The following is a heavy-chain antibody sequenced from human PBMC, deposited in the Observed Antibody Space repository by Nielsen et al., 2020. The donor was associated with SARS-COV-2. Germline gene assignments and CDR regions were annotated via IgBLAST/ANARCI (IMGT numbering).Heavy chain of an antibody. D-gene: IGHD3-22*01. J-gene: IGHJ3*02. CDR1: GYTLTELS. V-gene: IGHV1-24*01. CDR3: ATVSMIHWDDAFDI. CDR2: FDPEDGET. Sequence: ASVKVSCKVSGYTLTELSMHWVRQAPGKGLEWMGGFDPEDGETIYAQKFQGRVTMTEDTSTDTAYMELSSLRSEDTAVYYCATVSMIHWDDAFDIWGQGTMVTVSS.